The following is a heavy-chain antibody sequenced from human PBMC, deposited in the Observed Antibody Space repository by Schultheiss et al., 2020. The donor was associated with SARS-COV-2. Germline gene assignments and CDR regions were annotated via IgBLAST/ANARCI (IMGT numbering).Heavy chain of an antibody. CDR1: GFSFISYS. D-gene: IGHD6-19*01. V-gene: IGHV3-30*18. CDR2: ISYDGSNK. CDR3: AKDSGGGNDSSGWTYYYYGMDV. J-gene: IGHJ6*02. Sequence: GESLKISCAASGFSFISYSMTWVRQAPGKGLEWVAVISYDGSNKYYADSVKGRFTISRDNSKNTLFLQMNSLRAEDTAVYYCAKDSGGGNDSSGWTYYYYGMDVWGQGTTVTVSS.